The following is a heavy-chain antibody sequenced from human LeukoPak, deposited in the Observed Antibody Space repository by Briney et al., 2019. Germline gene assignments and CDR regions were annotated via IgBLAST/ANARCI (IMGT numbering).Heavy chain of an antibody. CDR3: AKEELGIRLDY. D-gene: IGHD7-27*01. CDR2: IIPIFGTA. CDR1: GGTFSNYV. J-gene: IGHJ4*02. V-gene: IGHV1-69*13. Sequence: SVKVSCKASGGTFSNYVISWVRQAPGQGLEWMGGIIPIFGTANYAQKFQGRVTVTADESTSTAYMELSSLRSEDTAVYYCAKEELGIRLDYWGQGTLVTVSS.